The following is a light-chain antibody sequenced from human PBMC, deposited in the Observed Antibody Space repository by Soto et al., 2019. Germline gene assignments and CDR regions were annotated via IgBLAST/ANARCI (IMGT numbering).Light chain of an antibody. V-gene: IGLV2-23*01. CDR1: SSDVGSYNS. CDR3: CSYAGNPYV. CDR2: EGS. Sequence: SVRTHPASLSGSPGQSIAISGTGTSSDVGSYNSVSWYQQHPGKAPKLMIYEGSKRPSGVSDRFSGSKSGNTASLTISGLQAEDEADYYCCSYAGNPYVFGTGTKVTVL. J-gene: IGLJ1*01.